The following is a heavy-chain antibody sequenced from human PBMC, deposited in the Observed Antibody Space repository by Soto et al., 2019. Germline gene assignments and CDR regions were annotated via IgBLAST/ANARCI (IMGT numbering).Heavy chain of an antibody. CDR2: FDPEDGET. D-gene: IGHD3-16*02. V-gene: IGHV1-24*01. Sequence: ASVKVSCTVSGYTLTELSMHWVRQAPGKGLEWMGGFDPEDGETIYAQKFQGRVTMTEDTSTDTAYMELSSLRSEDTAVYYCATDRLHLGELSLSRFDYWGQGTLVTVSS. CDR1: GYTLTELS. CDR3: ATDRLHLGELSLSRFDY. J-gene: IGHJ4*02.